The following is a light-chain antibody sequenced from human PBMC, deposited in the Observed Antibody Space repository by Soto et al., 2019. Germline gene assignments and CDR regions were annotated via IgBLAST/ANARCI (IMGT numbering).Light chain of an antibody. J-gene: IGLJ1*01. V-gene: IGLV2-14*01. CDR2: DVS. CDR1: SSDVGGYNY. Sequence: ALTQPASVSGSPGQSITISCTGTSSDVGGYNYVSWYQQHPGKAPKLMIYDVSNRPSGVSNRFSGSKSGNTASLTISGLQAEDEADYYCSSYTSSSTGYVFGTGTKVTVL. CDR3: SSYTSSSTGYV.